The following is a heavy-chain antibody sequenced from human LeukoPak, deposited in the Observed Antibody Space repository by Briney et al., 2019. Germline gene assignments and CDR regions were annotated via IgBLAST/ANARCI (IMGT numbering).Heavy chain of an antibody. D-gene: IGHD6-13*01. CDR3: ARDPHPPYIAAAGSFDY. Sequence: GGALRLSCEASGFTFSSYWMHWVRQAPGKGLGWVSRINSDGRSTSYADSVKGRFTISRDNAKKSLYLQMNSLRAEDTAVYYCARDPHPPYIAAAGSFDYWGQGTLVTVSS. V-gene: IGHV3-74*01. CDR1: GFTFSSYW. J-gene: IGHJ4*02. CDR2: INSDGRST.